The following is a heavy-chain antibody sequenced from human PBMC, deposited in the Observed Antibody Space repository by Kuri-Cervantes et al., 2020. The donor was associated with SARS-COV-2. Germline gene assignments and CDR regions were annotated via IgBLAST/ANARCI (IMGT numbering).Heavy chain of an antibody. CDR3: ARAYYDFWSGPAHHFDY. Sequence: SETLSLTCTVSGGSISSSSYYWSWIRQPPGKGLGWIGYIYYSGSTNYNPSLKSRVTISVDTSKNQFSLKLSSVTAADTAVYYCARAYYDFWSGPAHHFDYWGQGTLVTVSS. J-gene: IGHJ4*02. D-gene: IGHD3-3*01. CDR1: GGSISSSSYY. V-gene: IGHV4-61*01. CDR2: IYYSGST.